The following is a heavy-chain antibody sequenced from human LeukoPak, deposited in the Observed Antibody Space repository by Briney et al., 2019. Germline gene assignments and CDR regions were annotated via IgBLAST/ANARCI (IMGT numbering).Heavy chain of an antibody. V-gene: IGHV3-48*03. J-gene: IGHJ6*03. CDR1: GFTFSSYE. D-gene: IGHD3-16*02. CDR2: ISSRATAI. Sequence: PGGSLRLSCAASGFTFSSYEMNWVRQAPGKGVEWVSYISSRATAIYYADSVKGRFTISRDNAKNSLFLQMNSLRAEDTAVYYCARDLLGYNYYYMDVWGKGTTVTVSS. CDR3: ARDLLGYNYYYMDV.